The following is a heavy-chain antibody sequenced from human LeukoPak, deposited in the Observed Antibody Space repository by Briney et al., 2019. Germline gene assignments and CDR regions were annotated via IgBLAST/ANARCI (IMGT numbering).Heavy chain of an antibody. D-gene: IGHD2-21*02. CDR3: ARDIPPYCGCDCSTPGHWYFDL. CDR2: IYTSGRT. V-gene: IGHV4-4*07. Sequence: SETLSLTCTVSGVSISSYYWSWIRQPAGKGLEWIGRIYTSGRTHYNPSLKSRVTMSVDTSKNQFSLKLSSVTAADTAVYYFARDIPPYCGCDCSTPGHWYFDLWGRGTLVTVSS. J-gene: IGHJ2*01. CDR1: GVSISSYY.